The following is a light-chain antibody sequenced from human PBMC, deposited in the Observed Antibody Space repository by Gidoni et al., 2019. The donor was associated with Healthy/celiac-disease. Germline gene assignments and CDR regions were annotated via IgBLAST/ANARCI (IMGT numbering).Light chain of an antibody. CDR3: QQYDSPPLT. V-gene: IGKV1-33*01. Sequence: DIHMTQSPSSLSASVGDRVTITCQASQNISNYLNWYQQKPGKAPKLLIYAASNLEIGVPSRFSGSGSGTDFTFTISSLQPEDIATYYCQQYDSPPLTFGGGTKVEIK. J-gene: IGKJ4*01. CDR2: AAS. CDR1: QNISNY.